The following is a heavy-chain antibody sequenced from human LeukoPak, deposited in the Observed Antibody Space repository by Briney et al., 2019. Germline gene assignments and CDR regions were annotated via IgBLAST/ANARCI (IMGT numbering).Heavy chain of an antibody. CDR2: IKQDGSEK. J-gene: IGHJ4*02. Sequence: GGSLRLSCAASGFTFSSYWMSWVRQAPGKGLEWVANIKQDGSEKYYVDSVKGRFTISRDNAKNSLYLQMNCLRAEDTAVYYCAREYSSGWQTLFDYWGQGTLVTVSS. CDR1: GFTFSSYW. CDR3: AREYSSGWQTLFDY. V-gene: IGHV3-7*01. D-gene: IGHD6-19*01.